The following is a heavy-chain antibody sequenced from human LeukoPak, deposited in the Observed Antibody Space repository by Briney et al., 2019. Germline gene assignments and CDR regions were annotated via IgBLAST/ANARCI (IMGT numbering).Heavy chain of an antibody. CDR1: GFTVSSNY. J-gene: IGHJ4*02. Sequence: PGGSLRLSCAASGFTVSSNYMSWVRQAPGKGLEWVSVIYSGGSTYYADSVKGRFTISRDNSKNTLYLQMNSLRAEDTAVYYRAKPPGAMVTFPFDYWGQGTLVTVSS. V-gene: IGHV3-53*01. CDR3: AKPPGAMVTFPFDY. CDR2: IYSGGST. D-gene: IGHD5-18*01.